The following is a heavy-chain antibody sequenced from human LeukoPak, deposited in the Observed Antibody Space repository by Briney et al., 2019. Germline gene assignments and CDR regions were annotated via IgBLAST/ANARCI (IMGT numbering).Heavy chain of an antibody. CDR1: GGSFSGYY. V-gene: IGHV4-34*01. Sequence: PSETLSLTCAVYGGSFSGYYWSWIRQPPGKGLEWIGEINHSGSTNYNPSLKSRVTISVDTSKNQFSLKLSSVTAADTAVYYCARGRVVRGVSAFDYWGQGTLVTVSS. CDR3: ARGRVVRGVSAFDY. D-gene: IGHD3-10*01. CDR2: INHSGST. J-gene: IGHJ4*02.